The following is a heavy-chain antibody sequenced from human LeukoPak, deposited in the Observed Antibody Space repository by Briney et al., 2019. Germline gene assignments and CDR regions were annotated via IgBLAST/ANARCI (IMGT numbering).Heavy chain of an antibody. V-gene: IGHV1-69*13. CDR1: GGTFSSYA. D-gene: IGHD5-24*01. CDR3: ATIRSAGGDAFDT. CDR2: IIPIFGTA. Sequence: ASVKVSCKASGGTFSSYAISWVRQAPGQGLEWMGGIIPIFGTANYAQKFQGRVTITADESTSTAYMELSSLRSEDTAVYYCATIRSAGGDAFDTWGQGTMVTVSS. J-gene: IGHJ3*02.